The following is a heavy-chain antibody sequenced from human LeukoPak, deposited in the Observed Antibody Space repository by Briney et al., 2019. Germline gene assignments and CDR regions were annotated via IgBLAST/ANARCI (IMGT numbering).Heavy chain of an antibody. J-gene: IGHJ4*02. D-gene: IGHD6-13*01. CDR2: ISGGGGST. Sequence: GGSLRLSCAASGFTFSSYDMTWVRQTPGKGLEWVSAISGGGGSTYYADSVKGRFTISRDNSKNTLYLQMNSLRAEDTAVYYCAKDLSEAIAAAGTLDYWGQGTLVTVSS. V-gene: IGHV3-23*01. CDR1: GFTFSSYD. CDR3: AKDLSEAIAAAGTLDY.